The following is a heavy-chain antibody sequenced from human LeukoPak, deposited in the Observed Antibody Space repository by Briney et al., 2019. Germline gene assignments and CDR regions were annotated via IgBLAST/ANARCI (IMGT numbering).Heavy chain of an antibody. CDR1: GFTFSSYS. CDR3: ARELGYCSGGSCSGMDV. CDR2: ISSSSSTI. Sequence: PGGFLRLSCAASGFTFSSYSMNWVRQAPGKGLEWVSYISSSSSTIYYADSVKGRFTISRDNAKNSLYLQMNSLRAEDTAVYYCARELGYCSGGSCSGMDVWGQGTTVTVSS. D-gene: IGHD2-15*01. V-gene: IGHV3-48*04. J-gene: IGHJ6*02.